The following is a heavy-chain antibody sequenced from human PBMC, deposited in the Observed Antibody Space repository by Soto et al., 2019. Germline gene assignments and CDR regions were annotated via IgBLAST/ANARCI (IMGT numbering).Heavy chain of an antibody. CDR2: INPSGGST. CDR1: GYTFNKYA. CDR3: GVAAGRYYYFDY. Sequence: GASVKVSCKASGYTFNKYAMQWVRQAPGQRLEWMGIINPSGGSTSYAQKFQGRVTMTRDTSTSTVYMELSSLRSEDTAVYYCGVAAGRYYYFDYWGQGTLVTVSS. J-gene: IGHJ4*02. V-gene: IGHV1-46*02. D-gene: IGHD2-15*01.